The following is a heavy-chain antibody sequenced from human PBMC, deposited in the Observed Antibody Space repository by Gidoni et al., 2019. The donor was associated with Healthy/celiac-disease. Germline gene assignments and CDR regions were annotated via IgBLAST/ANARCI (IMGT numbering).Heavy chain of an antibody. CDR3: EGIAAAGTTWFDP. CDR2: IYYSGST. V-gene: IGHV4-39*01. J-gene: IGHJ5*02. CDR1: GGPISSSSYY. D-gene: IGHD6-13*01. Sequence: QLQLQESGPGLVKPSETLSLTCTVSGGPISSSSYYWGWIRQPPGKGLEWIGSIYYSGSTYSTPSLKSRVTISVDTSTNQFSLKLSSVTAADTAVYYCEGIAAAGTTWFDPWGQGTLVTVSS.